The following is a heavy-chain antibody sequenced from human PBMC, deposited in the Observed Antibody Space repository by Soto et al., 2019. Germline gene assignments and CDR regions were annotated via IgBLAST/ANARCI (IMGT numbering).Heavy chain of an antibody. D-gene: IGHD2-15*01. CDR1: GDTFKNYA. V-gene: IGHV1-69*01. CDR2: IFPIFGKT. Sequence: QVQLVQSGAEVRKPGSSVKVSCRASGDTFKNYAISWVRQAPGQGLEWMGGIFPIFGKTDYAQTFHGRVTINGDESTYTAHMELRGLRADDTALYYCATSGYNYGPFDYWGRGLLVTVSS. J-gene: IGHJ4*01. CDR3: ATSGYNYGPFDY.